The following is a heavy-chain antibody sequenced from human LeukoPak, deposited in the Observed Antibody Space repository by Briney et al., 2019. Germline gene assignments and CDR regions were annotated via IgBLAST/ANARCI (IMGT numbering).Heavy chain of an antibody. CDR3: ARAKSWELILDY. Sequence: SGTLSLTCTVSGGSISTDGYYWSWIRQHPGKGLEWIGYIYYSGSTYYNPSLKSRVTISVDTSKNQFSLKLSSVTAADTAVYYCARAKSWELILDYWGQGTLATVSS. V-gene: IGHV4-31*03. D-gene: IGHD1-26*01. CDR1: GGSISTDGYY. CDR2: IYYSGST. J-gene: IGHJ4*02.